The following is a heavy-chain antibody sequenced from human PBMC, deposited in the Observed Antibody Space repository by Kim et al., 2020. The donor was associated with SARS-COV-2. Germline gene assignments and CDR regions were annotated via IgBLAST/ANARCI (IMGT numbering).Heavy chain of an antibody. J-gene: IGHJ4*02. CDR2: IYPGDSDT. V-gene: IGHV5-51*01. D-gene: IGHD3-3*02. CDR3: ARRAKEHSPPEGLYYFDY. Sequence: GESLKISCKGSGYSFTSYWIGWVRQMPGKGLEWMGIIYPGDSDTRYSPSFQGQVTISADKSISTAYLQWSSLKAPDTAMYYCARRAKEHSPPEGLYYFDYWGQGTLVTVSS. CDR1: GYSFTSYW.